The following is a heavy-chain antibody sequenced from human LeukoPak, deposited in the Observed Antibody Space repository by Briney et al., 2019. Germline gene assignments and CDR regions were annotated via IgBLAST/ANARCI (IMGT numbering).Heavy chain of an antibody. Sequence: SETLSLTCTVSGDSISSGDYHWSWVRQPGGEGLEWIGRISRSGRTNSNPSLKSRVTIYVDQSKNQFSLQLSSVTHADPAVYFCPRGAYSYARSGAFDIWGQGTMVTVSS. CDR1: GDSISSGDYH. CDR3: PRGAYSYARSGAFDI. CDR2: ISRSGRT. J-gene: IGHJ3*02. D-gene: IGHD3-22*01. V-gene: IGHV4-61*02.